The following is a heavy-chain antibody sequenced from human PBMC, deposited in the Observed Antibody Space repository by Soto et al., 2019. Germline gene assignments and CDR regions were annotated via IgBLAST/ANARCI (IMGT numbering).Heavy chain of an antibody. D-gene: IGHD1-26*01. J-gene: IGHJ4*02. CDR3: ARIATQSWPEY. V-gene: IGHV3-23*01. CDR1: GFTFSTYA. Sequence: PGGSLRLSCAASGFTFSTYAMSWVRQAPGKGLEWVSAITSGGGSTYYADSVRGRFTVSRDNSKNTLFLQMNSLRAEDTADYYCARIATQSWPEYWGQGTQVTVSS. CDR2: ITSGGGST.